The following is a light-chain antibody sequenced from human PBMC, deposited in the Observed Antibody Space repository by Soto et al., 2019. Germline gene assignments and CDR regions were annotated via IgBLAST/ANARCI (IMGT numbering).Light chain of an antibody. CDR3: QQYNNWPRT. CDR2: GAS. Sequence: EIVMTQSPATLSVSPGERATLSCRASQSVSSNLAWYQQKPGQAPRLLIYGASTRATGIPARFSGSGSGTEFTLNISSLQSEEFAVYYCQQYNNWPRTFGQGTKVEIK. J-gene: IGKJ1*01. CDR1: QSVSSN. V-gene: IGKV3-15*01.